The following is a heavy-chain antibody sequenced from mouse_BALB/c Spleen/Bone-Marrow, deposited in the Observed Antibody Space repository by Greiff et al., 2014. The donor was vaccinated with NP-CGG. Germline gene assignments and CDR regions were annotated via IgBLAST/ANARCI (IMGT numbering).Heavy chain of an antibody. Sequence: QVQLKESGPGLVAPSQSLSNTCTVSGFSLTNYGVHWVRQPPGKGLEWLGVIWADGSTNYNSALMSRLSISKDNSKSQVFFKMNSLQTDDTAMYYCARITTATGAMDYWGQGTSVTVSS. CDR2: IWADGST. V-gene: IGHV2-9*02. CDR1: GFSLTNYG. J-gene: IGHJ4*01. D-gene: IGHD1-2*01. CDR3: ARITTATGAMDY.